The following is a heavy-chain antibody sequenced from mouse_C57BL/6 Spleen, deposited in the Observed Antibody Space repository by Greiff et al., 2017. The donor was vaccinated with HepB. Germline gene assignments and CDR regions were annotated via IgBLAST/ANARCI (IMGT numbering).Heavy chain of an antibody. CDR2: IWTGGGT. D-gene: IGHD2-1*01. CDR3: ARMDGNYARDAMDY. V-gene: IGHV2-9-1*01. CDR1: GFSLTSYA. J-gene: IGHJ4*01. Sequence: QVQLQQSGPGLVAPSQSLSITCTVSGFSLTSYAISWVRQPPGKGLEWLGVIWTGGGTNYNSALKSRLSISKDNSKSQVFLKMNSLQTDDTARYYCARMDGNYARDAMDYWGQGTSVTVSS.